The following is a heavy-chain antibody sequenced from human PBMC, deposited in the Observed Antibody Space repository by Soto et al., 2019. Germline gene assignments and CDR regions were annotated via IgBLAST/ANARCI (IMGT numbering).Heavy chain of an antibody. J-gene: IGHJ4*02. V-gene: IGHV1-69*02. Sequence: SVKVSCKASGGTFSSYTISWVRKAPGQGLEWMGRIIPILGIANYAQKFQGRVTITADKSTSTAYMELSSLRSEDTAVYYCARVGWSTMVRGPSFDYWGQGTLVTVSS. CDR1: GGTFSSYT. D-gene: IGHD3-10*01. CDR2: IIPILGIA. CDR3: ARVGWSTMVRGPSFDY.